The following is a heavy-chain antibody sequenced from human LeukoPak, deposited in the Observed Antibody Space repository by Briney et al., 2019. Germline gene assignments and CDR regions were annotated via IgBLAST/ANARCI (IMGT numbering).Heavy chain of an antibody. J-gene: IGHJ4*02. D-gene: IGHD5-24*01. V-gene: IGHV4-34*01. CDR1: GGSFSAYF. CDR2: INHSGST. CDR3: ARWAGGDSYNVHFDY. Sequence: PSETLSLTCAVYGGSFSAYFWSWIRQPPGKGLEWIGEINHSGSTNYNPSLKSRVTISVDTSKNQFSLNLSSVTAADTAVYYCARWAGGDSYNVHFDYWGQGTLVTVSS.